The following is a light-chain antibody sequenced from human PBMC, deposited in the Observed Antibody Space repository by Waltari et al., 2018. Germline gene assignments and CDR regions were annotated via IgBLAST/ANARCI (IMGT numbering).Light chain of an antibody. Sequence: DIHMTQSPSSRSASVGDRVTITCRASQNIITYLNWYQHKPGRAPEVLIYGVSSLNSGFPSRSSGSGSGTDFTLTITSLQPEDFGIVYCQQSYSSPYTFGQGTKLEIK. CDR1: QNIITY. CDR2: GVS. J-gene: IGKJ2*01. V-gene: IGKV1-39*01. CDR3: QQSYSSPYT.